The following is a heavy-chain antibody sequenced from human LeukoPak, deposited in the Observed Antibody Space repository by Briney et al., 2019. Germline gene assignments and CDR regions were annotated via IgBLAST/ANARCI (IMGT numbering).Heavy chain of an antibody. CDR3: ARGHQDIVVVVHGWFDP. D-gene: IGHD2-15*01. Sequence: GGSLRLSCAASGFTFSSYSMNWVRQAPGKGLEWVSSISSSSSYIYYADSVKGRFTISRDNAKNPLYLQMNSLRAEDTAVYYCARGHQDIVVVVHGWFDPWGQGTLVTVSS. J-gene: IGHJ5*02. CDR2: ISSSSSYI. CDR1: GFTFSSYS. V-gene: IGHV3-21*01.